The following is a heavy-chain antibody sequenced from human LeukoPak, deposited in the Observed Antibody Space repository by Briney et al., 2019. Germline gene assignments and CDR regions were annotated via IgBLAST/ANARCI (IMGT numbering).Heavy chain of an antibody. CDR2: IKSKTDGGTT. V-gene: IGHV3-15*01. Sequence: GGSLRLSCAASGVTLSNAWMSWVRQGPGKGLKWVGRIKSKTDGGTTDYTAPVKGRFTISRDNSKNTLYLQMNSLRAEDTAVYYCARYRHTGYWFDPWGQGTLVTVSS. D-gene: IGHD5-18*01. CDR1: GVTLSNAW. J-gene: IGHJ5*02. CDR3: ARYRHTGYWFDP.